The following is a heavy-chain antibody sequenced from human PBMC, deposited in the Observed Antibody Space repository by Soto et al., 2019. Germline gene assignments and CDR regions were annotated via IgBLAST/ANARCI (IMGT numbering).Heavy chain of an antibody. Sequence: PSETLSLTCAVSGASISGSYYYWAWLRQPPGKGPEWIGSVFYTGFTSYNPSLESRVSVSLDTSKSQFSLKLSAVTAADTAVYYCATSQKGYNWNYFDHWGQGALVTVSS. CDR2: VFYTGFT. V-gene: IGHV4-39*01. D-gene: IGHD1-20*01. CDR3: ATSQKGYNWNYFDH. CDR1: GASISGSYYY. J-gene: IGHJ4*02.